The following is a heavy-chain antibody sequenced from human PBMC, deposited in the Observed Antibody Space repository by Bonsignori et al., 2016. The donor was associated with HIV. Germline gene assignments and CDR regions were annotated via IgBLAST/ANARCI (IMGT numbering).Heavy chain of an antibody. CDR2: IYSTGTT. CDR1: GASLSSYF. D-gene: IGHD2-21*01. Sequence: QVQLQESGPGLVKPSETLSLTCTVSGASLSSYFWTWIRQPPGKGLEWLGYIYSTGTTNYNPSLKSRVTMSVDTSESQFSLRLTSVTAADTAVYYCASHPSATLHSLFSGVQGILVTVSS. J-gene: IGHJ4*02. V-gene: IGHV4-59*01. CDR3: ASHPSATLHSLFS.